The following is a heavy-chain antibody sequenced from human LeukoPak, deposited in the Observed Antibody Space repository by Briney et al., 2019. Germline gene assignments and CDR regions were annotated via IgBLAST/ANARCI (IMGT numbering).Heavy chain of an antibody. J-gene: IGHJ6*03. CDR3: ARVMVVPAAIYYYYYMDV. D-gene: IGHD2-2*01. CDR1: GYTFTSYG. CDR2: ISAYNGNT. Sequence: ASVKVSCKASGYTFTSYGISWVRQAPGQGLEWMGWISAYNGNTNYAQKLQGRVTMTTDTSTSAAYMELRSLRSDDTAVYYCARVMVVPAAIYYYYYMDVWGKGTTVTVSS. V-gene: IGHV1-18*01.